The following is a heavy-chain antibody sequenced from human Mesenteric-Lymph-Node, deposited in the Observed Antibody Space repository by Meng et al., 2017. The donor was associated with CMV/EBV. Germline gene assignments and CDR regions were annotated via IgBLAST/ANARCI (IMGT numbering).Heavy chain of an antibody. CDR3: ARRSALDY. CDR1: GASVNSGDYY. J-gene: IGHJ4*02. CDR2: VYYTGTS. V-gene: IGHV4-61*08. Sequence: SETLSLTCSVSGASVNSGDYYWSWVRQSPVRGLEWIGRVYYTGTSTHNPSLKGRVTISADTSKNQFTLNLSSVTAADTAVYYCARRSALDYWGQGTLVTVSS. D-gene: IGHD2-15*01.